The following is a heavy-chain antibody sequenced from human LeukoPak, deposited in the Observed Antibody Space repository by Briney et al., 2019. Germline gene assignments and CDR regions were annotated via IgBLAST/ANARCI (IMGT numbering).Heavy chain of an antibody. CDR1: GFTFSTYA. D-gene: IGHD3-10*01. CDR2: IGGSGGST. J-gene: IGHJ4*02. CDR3: AQGGPRPGSYYSLAY. Sequence: PGASLRLSCAASGFTFSTYAMTWVRQAPGMGLEWVSAIGGSGGSTYSADSVKGRFTISRDNSKNTLYLQMNSLTAADTAVYYCAQGGPRPGSYYSLAYWGQGTLVTVSS. V-gene: IGHV3-23*01.